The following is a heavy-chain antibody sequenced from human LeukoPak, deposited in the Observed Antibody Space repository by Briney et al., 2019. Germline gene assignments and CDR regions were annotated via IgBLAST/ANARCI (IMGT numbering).Heavy chain of an antibody. D-gene: IGHD5-18*01. CDR2: IYPGDSDT. J-gene: IGHJ4*02. V-gene: IGHV5-51*01. CDR1: GYSFTSYW. Sequence: GESLKISCKGSGYSFTSYWIGWVRHMPGKGLEWMGIIYPGDSDTRYSPSFQGQVTISADKSISIAYLQWSSLKASDTATYYCARGVDTAMVTFDYWGQGTLVTVSS. CDR3: ARGVDTAMVTFDY.